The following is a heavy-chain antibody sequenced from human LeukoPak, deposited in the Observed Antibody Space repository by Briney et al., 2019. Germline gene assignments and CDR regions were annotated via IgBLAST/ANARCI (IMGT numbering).Heavy chain of an antibody. V-gene: IGHV3-11*04. Sequence: GGSLRLSCPASGFTFSDYYISWIRQAPGKGLEWVSYISSSGSTIYYADSVKGRFTISRDNAKNSLYLQMNGLRAEDTAVYYCAKDAACSSTSCPFDYWGQGTLVTVSS. CDR3: AKDAACSSTSCPFDY. CDR1: GFTFSDYY. D-gene: IGHD2-2*01. J-gene: IGHJ4*02. CDR2: ISSSGSTI.